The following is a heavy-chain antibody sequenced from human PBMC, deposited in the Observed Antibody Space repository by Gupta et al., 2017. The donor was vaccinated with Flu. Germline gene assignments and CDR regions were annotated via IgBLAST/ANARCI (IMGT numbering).Heavy chain of an antibody. V-gene: IGHV3-11*01. Sequence: QVQLVESGGGLVKSGGSLRLSCAASGFTFSDYYMSWIRLTPGKGLEWISYVANSGFTKSYADSGRGRFSISRDNGNSSLYLHLDSLRVEDTAVYYCARMNDVVGGRKYYFDNWGQGTVVTVS. CDR2: VANSGFTK. J-gene: IGHJ4*02. CDR3: ARMNDVVGGRKYYFDN. CDR1: GFTFSDYY. D-gene: IGHD3-16*01.